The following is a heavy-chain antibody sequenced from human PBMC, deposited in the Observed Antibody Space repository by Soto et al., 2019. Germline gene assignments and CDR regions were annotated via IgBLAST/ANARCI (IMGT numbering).Heavy chain of an antibody. CDR1: GGSISSSSYY. J-gene: IGHJ4*02. CDR2: IYYSGST. Sequence: QLQLQESGPGLVKPSETLSLTCTVSGGSISSSSYYWGWIRQPPGKGLEWIGSIYYSGSTYYNPSLKNRATISLDTSKNQCSLKRSPGTAADTAVYYCASLVYDSSGYRPGWGQGTLVTVSS. V-gene: IGHV4-39*01. D-gene: IGHD3-22*01. CDR3: ASLVYDSSGYRPG.